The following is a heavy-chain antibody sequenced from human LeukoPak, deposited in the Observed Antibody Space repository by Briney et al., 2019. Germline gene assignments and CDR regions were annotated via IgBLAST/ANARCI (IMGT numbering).Heavy chain of an antibody. Sequence: PGGSPRLSCAVSGITLSNYGMSWVRQAPGKGLEWVAGISGSGGSTYYADSVKGRFTVSRDNPKNTLYLQMNSLRAEDTAFYFCAKRGVVIRVILVGFHKEANYFDSWGQGALVTVSS. CDR3: AKRGVVIRVILVGFHKEANYFDS. D-gene: IGHD3-22*01. CDR2: ISGSGGST. J-gene: IGHJ4*02. V-gene: IGHV3-23*01. CDR1: GITLSNYG.